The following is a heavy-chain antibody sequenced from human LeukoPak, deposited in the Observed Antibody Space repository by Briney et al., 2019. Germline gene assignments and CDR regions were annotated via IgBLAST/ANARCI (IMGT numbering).Heavy chain of an antibody. CDR2: INHSGST. CDR3: ARGRTGDDGYYYYYYMDV. CDR1: GGSFSGYC. V-gene: IGHV4-34*01. J-gene: IGHJ6*03. D-gene: IGHD7-27*01. Sequence: PSGTLSLTCAVYGGSFSGYCWSWIRQPPGKGLEWIGEINHSGSTNYSPSLKSRVTISVDTSKNQFSLKLSSVTAADTAVYYCARGRTGDDGYYYYYYMDVWGKGTTVTVSS.